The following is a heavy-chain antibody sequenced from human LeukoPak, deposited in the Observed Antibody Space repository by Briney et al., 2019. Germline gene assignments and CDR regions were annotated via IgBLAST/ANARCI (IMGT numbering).Heavy chain of an antibody. CDR2: IHSSGST. Sequence: SETLSLTCTVSGGSISGYYWSWVRQPPGKGLEWIAFIHSSGSTNYNPSLNSRATISADMSRNQFSLNLRSVTGADTAVYYCARGWYGWYFDLWGRGTLVTVSS. CDR3: ARGWYGWYFDL. CDR1: GGSISGYY. D-gene: IGHD6-19*01. J-gene: IGHJ2*01. V-gene: IGHV4-59*01.